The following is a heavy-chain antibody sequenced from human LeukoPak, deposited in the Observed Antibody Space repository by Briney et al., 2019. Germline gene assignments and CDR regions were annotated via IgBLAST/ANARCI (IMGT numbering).Heavy chain of an antibody. D-gene: IGHD3-10*01. CDR3: ARDKPTYYYGSGSYRWFDP. V-gene: IGHV3-23*01. J-gene: IGHJ5*02. CDR1: GFTFSSYA. CDR2: ISGSGGST. Sequence: GGSLRLSCAASGFTFSSYAMSWVRQAPGKGLEWVSAISGSGGSTYYADSVKGRFTISRDNSKNTLYLQMNSLRAEDTAVYYCARDKPTYYYGSGSYRWFDPWGQGTLVTVSS.